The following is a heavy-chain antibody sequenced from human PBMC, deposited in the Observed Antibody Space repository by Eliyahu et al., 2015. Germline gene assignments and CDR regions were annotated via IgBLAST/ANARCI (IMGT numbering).Heavy chain of an antibody. CDR3: ARRVSYYGSSDY. CDR1: XXXISSSSYY. J-gene: IGHJ4*02. Sequence: QLQLQESGPGLVKPSETLXLTCTXXXXXISSSSYYWGWXRQPPGKGLEWIGSIYYSGSTYYNPSLKSRVTISVDTSKNQFSLKLSSVTAADTAVYYCARRVSYYGSSDYWGQGTLVTVSS. V-gene: IGHV4-39*01. D-gene: IGHD3-10*01. CDR2: IYYSGST.